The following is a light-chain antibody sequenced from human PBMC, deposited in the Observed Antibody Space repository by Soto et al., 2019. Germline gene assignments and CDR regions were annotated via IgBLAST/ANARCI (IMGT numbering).Light chain of an antibody. CDR2: AAS. J-gene: IGKJ2*01. V-gene: IGKV3-11*01. CDR1: QSVSNS. Sequence: EVVLTQSPATLSLSPGERATLSCRASQSVSNSLAWYQQRPGQAPRLLIYAASNRATGIPARFSGSGSGTDVTLTISSLEPEDSAVDYWQDRGNWPPPATFGQGTKLEI. CDR3: QDRGNWPPPAT.